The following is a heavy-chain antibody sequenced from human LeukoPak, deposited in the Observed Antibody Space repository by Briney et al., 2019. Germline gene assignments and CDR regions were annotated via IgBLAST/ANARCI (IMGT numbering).Heavy chain of an antibody. J-gene: IGHJ4*02. CDR2: IWYDGSEK. V-gene: IGHV3-33*08. CDR1: GFTFSSYA. Sequence: GGSLRLSCAASGFTFSSYAMSWVRQAPGKGLEWVAVIWYDGSEKYYADSVKGRFTISRDNSRNTLHLQMNSLRAEDTAVYYCARGPDCGGDCYWGQGALVTVS. CDR3: ARGPDCGGDCY. D-gene: IGHD2-21*02.